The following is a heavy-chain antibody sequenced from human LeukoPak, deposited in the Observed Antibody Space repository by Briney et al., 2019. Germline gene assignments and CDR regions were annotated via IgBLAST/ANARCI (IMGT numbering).Heavy chain of an antibody. V-gene: IGHV4-30-2*01. CDR3: ARGEIVVVVPAAISSRDNWFDP. D-gene: IGHD2-2*01. J-gene: IGHJ5*02. CDR2: IYHSGST. Sequence: SQTLSLTCAVSGGSISSGGYSWSWIRQPPGKGLEWIGYIYHSGSTYYNPSLKSRVTISVDRSKNQFSLKLSSVTAADTAVYYCARGEIVVVVPAAISSRDNWFDPWGQGTLVTVSS. CDR1: GGSISSGGYS.